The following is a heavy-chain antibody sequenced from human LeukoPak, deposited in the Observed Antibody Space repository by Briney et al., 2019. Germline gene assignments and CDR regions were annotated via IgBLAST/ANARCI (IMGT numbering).Heavy chain of an antibody. J-gene: IGHJ4*02. D-gene: IGHD6-13*01. Sequence: ASVKVSCKASGYTFTSYGITWVRQAPGQGLEWMGGIMPMFGKTNYAQKFQGRVTTTADKATSTAYMELNRLRAEDTAVYYCARAGSSSSWHQFDYWGQGTLVTVSS. CDR1: GYTFTSYG. CDR2: IMPMFGKT. V-gene: IGHV1-69*06. CDR3: ARAGSSSSWHQFDY.